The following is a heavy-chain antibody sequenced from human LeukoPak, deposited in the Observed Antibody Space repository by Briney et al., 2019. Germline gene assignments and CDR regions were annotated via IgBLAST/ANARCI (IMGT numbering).Heavy chain of an antibody. J-gene: IGHJ4*02. V-gene: IGHV3-21*01. CDR2: MSSSSSYI. D-gene: IGHD1-26*01. CDR3: ARDSTVGSTTPYYLDH. CDR1: GFTFINYN. Sequence: GGSLRLSCVVSGFTFINYNMNWVRQAPGKGLEWVSSMSSSSSYIFHADSVKGRFTISRDNAKNSLYLEMNSLRADDTAVYYCARDSTVGSTTPYYLDHWGQGTLVTVSS.